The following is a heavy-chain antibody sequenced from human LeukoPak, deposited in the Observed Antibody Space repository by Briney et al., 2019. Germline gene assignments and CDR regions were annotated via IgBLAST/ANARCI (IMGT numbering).Heavy chain of an antibody. CDR1: GGSFSGYY. J-gene: IGHJ4*02. CDR3: ARSDGSGLQLYYFDY. V-gene: IGHV4-34*01. CDR2: INHSGST. Sequence: SETLSLTCAVYGGSFSGYYWSWIRQPPGKGLEWIGEINHSGSTNYNPSLKSRVTISVDTSKNQFSLKLSSVTAADTAVHYCARSDGSGLQLYYFDYWGQGTLVTVSS. D-gene: IGHD4-11*01.